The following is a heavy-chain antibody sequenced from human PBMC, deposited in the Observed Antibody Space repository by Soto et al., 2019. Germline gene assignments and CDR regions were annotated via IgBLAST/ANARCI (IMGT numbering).Heavy chain of an antibody. D-gene: IGHD3-10*01. CDR2: IYYSGST. CDR1: GGSISSYY. V-gene: IGHV4-59*08. Sequence: LSLTCTVSGGSISSYYWSWIRQPPGKGLEWIGDIYYSGSTNYNPSLKSRVTISVDTSKNQFSLKLSSVTAADTAVYFCARRYGLSAFDIWGQGTMVTVSS. CDR3: ARRYGLSAFDI. J-gene: IGHJ3*02.